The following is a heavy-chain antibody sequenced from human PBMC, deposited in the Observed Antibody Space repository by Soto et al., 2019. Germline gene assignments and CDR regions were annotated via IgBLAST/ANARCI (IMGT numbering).Heavy chain of an antibody. V-gene: IGHV3-33*01. CDR3: AGSSGYYFFDY. J-gene: IGHJ4*02. Sequence: QVQLVESGGGVVQPGRSLRLSCAASGFTFSSYGMHWVRQAPGKGLEWVAVIWYDGSNKYYADSVKGRFTISRDNSKNTRYLQMNRLRAEDTAVYYCAGSSGYYFFDYWGQGTLVTVSS. D-gene: IGHD3-22*01. CDR2: IWYDGSNK. CDR1: GFTFSSYG.